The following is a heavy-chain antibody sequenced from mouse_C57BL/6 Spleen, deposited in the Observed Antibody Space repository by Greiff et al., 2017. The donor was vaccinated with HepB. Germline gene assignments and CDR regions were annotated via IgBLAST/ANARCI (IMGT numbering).Heavy chain of an antibody. J-gene: IGHJ2*01. V-gene: IGHV3-6*01. CDR1: GYSITSGYY. CDR2: ISYDGSN. CDR3: ARGDDYEDY. D-gene: IGHD2-4*01. Sequence: EVHLVESGPGLVKPSQSLSLTCSVTGYSITSGYYWNWIRQFPGNKLEWMGYISYDGSNNYNPSLKNRISITRDTSKNQFFLKLNSVTTEDTATYYCARGDDYEDYWGQGTTLTVSS.